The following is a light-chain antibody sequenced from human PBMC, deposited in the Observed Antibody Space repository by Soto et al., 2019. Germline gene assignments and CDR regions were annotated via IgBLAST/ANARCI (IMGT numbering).Light chain of an antibody. Sequence: QPVLTQSPSASASLGASVKLTCTLSSGHNNYAIAWHQQQPEKGPRYLMKLNTDGSHNKGDGIPDRFSVSSSGAERYLTISSLQSEDEADYYCQTWGTGIVVFGGGTKLTVL. CDR1: SGHNNYA. J-gene: IGLJ2*01. CDR3: QTWGTGIVV. CDR2: LNTDGSH. V-gene: IGLV4-69*01.